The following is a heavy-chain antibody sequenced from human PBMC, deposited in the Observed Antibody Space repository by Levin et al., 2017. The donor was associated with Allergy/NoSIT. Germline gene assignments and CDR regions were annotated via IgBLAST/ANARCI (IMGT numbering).Heavy chain of an antibody. CDR1: GFTFSSYA. D-gene: IGHD6-6*01. V-gene: IGHV3-23*01. Sequence: GESLKISCAASGFTFSSYALSWVRQAPGKGLEWVSVISVSGGSTDYADSVKGRFIISRDNSKNTLYLQMNSLRAEDTAVYYCAKGPYSSSSRGYYFDYWGQGTLVTVSS. CDR2: ISVSGGST. J-gene: IGHJ4*02. CDR3: AKGPYSSSSRGYYFDY.